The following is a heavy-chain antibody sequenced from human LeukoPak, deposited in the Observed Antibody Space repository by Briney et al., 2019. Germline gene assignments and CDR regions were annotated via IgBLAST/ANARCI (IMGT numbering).Heavy chain of an antibody. Sequence: GGSLRLSCAASGFTFSSLAMNWVRQAPGKGLEWVSSISGSGDNTYYADSVKGRFTISRDNSKNTLYLQMNSLRAEDTAVYHCARDRGTTRGGGLDYWGQGTLATVPS. CDR2: ISGSGDNT. CDR3: ARDRGTTRGGGLDY. J-gene: IGHJ4*02. CDR1: GFTFSSLA. D-gene: IGHD1-7*01. V-gene: IGHV3-23*01.